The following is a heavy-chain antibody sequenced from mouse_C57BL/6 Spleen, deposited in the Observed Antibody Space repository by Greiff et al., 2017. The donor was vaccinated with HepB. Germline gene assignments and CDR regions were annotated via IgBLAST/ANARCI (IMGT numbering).Heavy chain of an antibody. J-gene: IGHJ2*01. CDR3: ARAGVTTVVEAY. Sequence: QVQLQQSGAELARPGASVKLSCKASGYTFTSYGISWVKQRTGQGLEWIGEIYPRSGNTYYNEKFKGKATLTADKSSSTAYIELRSLTSEDSAVYFCARAGVTTVVEAYWGQGTTLTVSS. CDR2: IYPRSGNT. CDR1: GYTFTSYG. V-gene: IGHV1-81*01. D-gene: IGHD1-1*01.